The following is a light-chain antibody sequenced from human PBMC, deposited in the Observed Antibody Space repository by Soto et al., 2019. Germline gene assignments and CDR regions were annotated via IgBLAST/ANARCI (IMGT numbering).Light chain of an antibody. Sequence: DIQMTQSPSTLSASVGDRVTITCRASQTISSWLAWYQQKPGKAPDLLIYDASSLQDGVPSRFSGRGSGTEFTLTIRSLQPDDFATYFCQQYITFPYTFGQGTKLEIK. CDR3: QQYITFPYT. J-gene: IGKJ2*01. CDR1: QTISSW. CDR2: DAS. V-gene: IGKV1-5*01.